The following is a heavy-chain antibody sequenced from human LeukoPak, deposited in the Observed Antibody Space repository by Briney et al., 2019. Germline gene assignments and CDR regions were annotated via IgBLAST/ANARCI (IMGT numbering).Heavy chain of an antibody. CDR1: GYTFTGYY. V-gene: IGHV1-2*06. Sequence: ASVKVSCKASGYTFTGYYMHWVRQAPGQGLEWMGRINPNSGGTNYAQKFQGRVTMTRDTSISTAYMELSRLRSDDTAVYYCAREVAHCGGDCAYWGQGTLVTVSS. D-gene: IGHD2-21*02. CDR3: AREVAHCGGDCAY. J-gene: IGHJ4*02. CDR2: INPNSGGT.